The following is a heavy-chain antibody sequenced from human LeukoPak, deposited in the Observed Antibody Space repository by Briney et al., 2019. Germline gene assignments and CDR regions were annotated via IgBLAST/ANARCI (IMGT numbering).Heavy chain of an antibody. V-gene: IGHV4-59*12. CDR3: AREGYCSSTSCWGLYYYYGMDV. D-gene: IGHD2-2*01. CDR2: IYYSGST. Sequence: SETLSLTCTVSGGSISSYYWSWIRQPPGKGLEWIGYIYYSGSTNYNPSLKSRVTISVDTSKNQFSLKLSSVTAADTAVYYCAREGYCSSTSCWGLYYYYGMDVWGQGTTVTVSS. CDR1: GGSISSYY. J-gene: IGHJ6*02.